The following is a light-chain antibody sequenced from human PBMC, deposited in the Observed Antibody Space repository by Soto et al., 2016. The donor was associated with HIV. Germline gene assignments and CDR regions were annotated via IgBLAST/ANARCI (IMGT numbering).Light chain of an antibody. V-gene: IGLV3-19*01. CDR3: NSRDSSGDPHYV. CDR1: IFRNYY. J-gene: IGLJ1*01. CDR2: GKN. Sequence: SSEVTQDPAISVALGQTVRITCQGDIFRNYYANWYQQKPGQAPILVIFGKNKRPSGIPDRFSGSSSGNTASLTITGAQAEDEADYYCNSRDSSGDPHYVFGTGTKVTVL.